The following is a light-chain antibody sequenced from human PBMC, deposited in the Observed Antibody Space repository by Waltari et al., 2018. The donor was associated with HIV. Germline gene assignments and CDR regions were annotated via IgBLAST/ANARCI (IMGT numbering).Light chain of an antibody. CDR3: CSYAGSSTFV. CDR1: ISDVGNYNY. J-gene: IGLJ1*01. V-gene: IGLV2-23*01. CDR2: DAS. Sequence: QSALTQPASVSGSPGQSITISCTGTISDVGNYNYVSWYQQHPGKPPKLMIYDASKRPSGVSNRFSGSKSGNTASLTISGLQAEDEADYYCCSYAGSSTFVFGTGTKVTVL.